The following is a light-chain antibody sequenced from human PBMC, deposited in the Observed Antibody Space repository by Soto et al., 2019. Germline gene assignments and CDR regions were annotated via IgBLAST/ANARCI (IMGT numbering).Light chain of an antibody. V-gene: IGKV3-20*01. CDR2: AAS. CDR3: QQYGNSSTWT. CDR1: QSVTNNY. J-gene: IGKJ1*01. Sequence: EVVLTQSPGTVSLSPGERATLSCRASQSVTNNYLAWYQQKAGQAPRLLIYAASSRATGIPDRFSGSGSGTDFTLSISRLEPEDFAVYCCQQYGNSSTWTFGQGTKVEIK.